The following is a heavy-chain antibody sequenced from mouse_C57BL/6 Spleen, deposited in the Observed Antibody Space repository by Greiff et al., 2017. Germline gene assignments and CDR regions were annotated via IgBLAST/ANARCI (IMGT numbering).Heavy chain of an antibody. CDR1: GYTFTTYP. Sequence: VQLQQSGAELVKPGASVKMSCKASGYTFTTYPIEWMKQNHGKSLEWIGNFHPYNDDTKYNEKFKGKATLTVEKSSSTAYMQLSSLTSEDSAVYFCARGAAWTAQALYWGQGTLVTVSA. D-gene: IGHD3-2*02. CDR3: ARGAAWTAQALY. J-gene: IGHJ3*01. V-gene: IGHV1-47*01. CDR2: FHPYNDDT.